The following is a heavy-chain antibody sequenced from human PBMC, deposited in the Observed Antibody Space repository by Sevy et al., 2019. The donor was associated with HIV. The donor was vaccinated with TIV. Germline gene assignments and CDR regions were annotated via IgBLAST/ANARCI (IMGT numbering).Heavy chain of an antibody. D-gene: IGHD6-13*01. CDR1: GFTFGDYC. CDR3: TRWKAAQSIFDY. CDR2: LKSDVYGGTV. J-gene: IGHJ4*02. Sequence: SLRLSCTASGFTFGDYCMSWVRQAPGKGLEWVAFLKSDVYGGTVDHAASVRGRFVISRDDSKTIAYLQMNDLKTEDTGVYYCTRWKAAQSIFDYWGQGALATVSS. V-gene: IGHV3-49*04.